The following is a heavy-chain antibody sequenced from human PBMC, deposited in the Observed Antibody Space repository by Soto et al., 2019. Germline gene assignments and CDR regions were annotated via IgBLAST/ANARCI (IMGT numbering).Heavy chain of an antibody. V-gene: IGHV3-53*02. CDR2: IYSGGST. D-gene: IGHD3-22*01. J-gene: IGHJ4*02. CDR1: GFTVSSNY. Sequence: EVQLVETGGGLIQPGGSLRLSCAASGFTVSSNYMSWVRQAPGKGLEWVSVIYSGGSTYYADSVKGRFTISRDNSKNTLYLQMNSLRAEDTVVYYCAREQYYYDSSGYCWAFDYWGQGTLVTVSS. CDR3: AREQYYYDSSGYCWAFDY.